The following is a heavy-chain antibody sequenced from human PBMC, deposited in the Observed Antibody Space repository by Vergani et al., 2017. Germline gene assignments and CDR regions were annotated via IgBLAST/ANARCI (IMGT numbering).Heavy chain of an antibody. Sequence: EVQLVESGGGLVKPGGSLRLSCAASGFTFSNAWMSWVRQFPGKGLEWVGRIKRNIDGGGTTHYAAPVNGRFTISRDDSKNTLYLQMYDLEIADTAMYYCTTDHGSPEGITMVRGVILGVDYWGQGTLVTVSS. CDR1: GFTFSNAW. V-gene: IGHV3-15*01. CDR2: IKRNIDGGGTT. D-gene: IGHD3-10*01. CDR3: TTDHGSPEGITMVRGVILGVDY. J-gene: IGHJ4*02.